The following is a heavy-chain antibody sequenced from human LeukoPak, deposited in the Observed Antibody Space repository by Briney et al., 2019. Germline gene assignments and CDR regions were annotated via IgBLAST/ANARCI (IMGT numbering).Heavy chain of an antibody. D-gene: IGHD6-6*01. CDR1: GGSISSGGYY. CDR2: IYHSGST. Sequence: SQTLSLTCTVSGGSISSGGYYWSWIRQPPGKGLEWIGYIYHSGSTYYNPSLKSRVTISVDTSKNQFSLNLTSVTAADTALYYCARHRKSARNYLYYYMDVWGKGTTVTVSS. V-gene: IGHV4-30-2*01. CDR3: ARHRKSARNYLYYYMDV. J-gene: IGHJ6*03.